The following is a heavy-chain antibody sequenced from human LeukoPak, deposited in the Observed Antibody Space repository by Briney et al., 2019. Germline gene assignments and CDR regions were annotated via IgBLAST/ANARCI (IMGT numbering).Heavy chain of an antibody. D-gene: IGHD3-3*01. J-gene: IGHJ4*02. CDR1: GFTFSNYW. V-gene: IGHV3-30*02. CDR3: AAGLWNGYYSDY. Sequence: PGGSLRLSCAASGFTFSNYWMSWVRQAPGKGLEWVAFIRYDGSNKYYADSVKGRFTISRDNSKNTLYLQMNSLRAEDTAVYYCAAGLWNGYYSDYWGQGTLVTVSS. CDR2: IRYDGSNK.